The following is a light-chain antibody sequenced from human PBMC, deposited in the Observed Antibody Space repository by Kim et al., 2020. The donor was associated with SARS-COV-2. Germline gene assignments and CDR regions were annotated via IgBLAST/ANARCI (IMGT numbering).Light chain of an antibody. Sequence: IQMTQSPSTLSASVTDRVTITCRASQSISDWLAWYQQKPGKAPKLLIYKASRLESGVPSRFSGSGSETEFTLTISSLQSDDFATYYCQQYHAFPYTFGQGTKLEI. CDR2: KAS. J-gene: IGKJ2*01. CDR3: QQYHAFPYT. CDR1: QSISDW. V-gene: IGKV1-5*03.